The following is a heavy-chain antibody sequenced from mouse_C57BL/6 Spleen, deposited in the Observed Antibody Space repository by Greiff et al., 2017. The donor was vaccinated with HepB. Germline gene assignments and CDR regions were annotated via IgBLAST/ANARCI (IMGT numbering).Heavy chain of an antibody. J-gene: IGHJ4*01. CDR3: ARTGTGAMDY. V-gene: IGHV1-66*01. D-gene: IGHD4-1*01. CDR2: IYPGSGNT. Sequence: VQLQQSGPELVKPGASVKISCKASGYSFTSYYIHWVKQRPGQGLEWIGWIYPGSGNTKYNEKFKGKATLTADTSSSTAYMQLSSLTSEDSAVYYCARTGTGAMDYWGQGTSVTVSS. CDR1: GYSFTSYY.